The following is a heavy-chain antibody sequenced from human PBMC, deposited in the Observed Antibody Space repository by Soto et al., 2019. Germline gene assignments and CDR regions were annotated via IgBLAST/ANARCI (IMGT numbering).Heavy chain of an antibody. D-gene: IGHD3-3*01. CDR1: GGSFSGYY. Sequence: SETLSLTCAVYGGSFSGYYWSWIRQPPGKGLEWIGEINHSGSTNYNPSLKSRVTISVDTSKNQFFLKLTSVTAADTAVYYCARRDKGGYYSRIRGYGPWGQGALVTVSS. J-gene: IGHJ5*02. CDR2: INHSGST. V-gene: IGHV4-34*01. CDR3: ARRDKGGYYSRIRGYGP.